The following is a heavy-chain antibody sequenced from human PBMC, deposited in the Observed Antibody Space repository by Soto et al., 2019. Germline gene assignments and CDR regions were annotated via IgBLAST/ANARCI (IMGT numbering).Heavy chain of an antibody. CDR3: ATAPVLVTAMVHEYSYSGMYV. CDR2: ISGSGGST. Sequence: GGSLRLSCAASGFTFSSYAMSWVRQAPGKGLEWVSAISGSGGSTYYADSVKGRFTISRDNSKNTLYLQMNSLRAEDTAVYYCATAPVLVTAMVHEYSYSGMYVWGQGTTVPVSS. V-gene: IGHV3-23*01. D-gene: IGHD5-18*01. CDR1: GFTFSSYA. J-gene: IGHJ6*02.